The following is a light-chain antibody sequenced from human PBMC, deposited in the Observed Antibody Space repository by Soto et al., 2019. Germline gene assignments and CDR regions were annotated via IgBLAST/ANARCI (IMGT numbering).Light chain of an antibody. CDR3: QQYRSSPIT. V-gene: IGKV3-20*01. CDR1: QSVNSN. J-gene: IGKJ5*01. CDR2: DAS. Sequence: EIVMTQSPATLSVSPGERATLSCRASQSVNSNLAWYQQKLGQAPRLLIYDASSRATGIPDRFSGGGSGTDFTLTISRLEPEDFAVYYCQQYRSSPITFGQGTRREIK.